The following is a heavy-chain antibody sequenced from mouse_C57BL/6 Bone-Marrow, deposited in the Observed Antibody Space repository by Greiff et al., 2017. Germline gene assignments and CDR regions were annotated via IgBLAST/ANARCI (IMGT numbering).Heavy chain of an antibody. Sequence: EVQRVESGGGLVKPGGSLKLSCAASGFTFSDYGMHWVRQAPEKGLEWVAYISSGSSTIYYADTVKGRFTISRDNAKNTLFPQMTSLRSEDTAMYYGARIPHYYGSSFYYAMDYWGQGTSVTVSS. CDR2: ISSGSSTI. CDR1: GFTFSDYG. J-gene: IGHJ4*01. V-gene: IGHV5-17*01. CDR3: ARIPHYYGSSFYYAMDY. D-gene: IGHD1-1*01.